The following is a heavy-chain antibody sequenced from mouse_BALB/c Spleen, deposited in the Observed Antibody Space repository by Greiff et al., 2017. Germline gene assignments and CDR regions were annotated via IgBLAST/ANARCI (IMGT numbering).Heavy chain of an antibody. J-gene: IGHJ2*01. D-gene: IGHD1-1*01. CDR3: ARITTVVAADY. CDR2: ISSGGGST. CDR1: GFAFSSYD. V-gene: IGHV5-12-1*01. Sequence: EVQLVESGGGLVKPGGSLKLSCAASGFAFSSYDMSWVRQTPEKRLEWVAYISSGGGSTYYPDTVKGRFTISRDNAKNTLYLQMSSLKSEDTAMYYCARITTVVAADYWGQGTTLTVSS.